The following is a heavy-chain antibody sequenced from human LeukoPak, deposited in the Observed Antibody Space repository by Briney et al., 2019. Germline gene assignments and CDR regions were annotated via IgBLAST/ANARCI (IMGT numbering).Heavy chain of an antibody. D-gene: IGHD3-3*01. V-gene: IGHV4-38-2*01. J-gene: IGHJ4*02. Sequence: SEPLSLTCAVSGYSISSGYYWGWIRQPPGKGLEWIGSIYHSGSTYYNPSLKSRVTISVDTSKNQFSLKLSSVTAADTAVYYCARRFTIFGVVAYFDSWGQGTLVTVSS. CDR2: IYHSGST. CDR1: GYSISSGYY. CDR3: ARRFTIFGVVAYFDS.